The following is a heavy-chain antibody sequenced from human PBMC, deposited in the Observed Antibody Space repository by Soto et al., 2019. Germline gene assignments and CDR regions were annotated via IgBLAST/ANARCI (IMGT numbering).Heavy chain of an antibody. CDR2: ICYSGST. V-gene: IGHV4-39*01. CDR3: ARLDGNSADYYYGMDV. D-gene: IGHD6-19*01. CDR1: GDSITSSSFC. Sequence: SETLSLTCTVSGDSITSSSFCWGWIRQPPGKGLEWIGTICYSGSTYYNPSLQSRVTMSVDTSKNQSSLKLSSVTAADTGVYYCARLDGNSADYYYGMDVWGRGTTVTVSS. J-gene: IGHJ6*02.